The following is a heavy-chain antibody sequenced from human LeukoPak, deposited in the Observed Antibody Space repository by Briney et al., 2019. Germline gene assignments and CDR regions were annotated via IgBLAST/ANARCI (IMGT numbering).Heavy chain of an antibody. CDR2: ISSSSSTI. CDR1: GFTFSSYS. J-gene: IGHJ3*01. D-gene: IGHD2-15*01. CDR3: ARDRGGAESHGFDAFDL. Sequence: GGSLRLSCAASGFTFSSYSMNWVRQAPGKGLEWVSYISSSSSTIYYADSVKGRFTISRDNAKNSLYLQMNSLRVDDTAVYYCARDRGGAESHGFDAFDLWGQGTIVTVSS. V-gene: IGHV3-48*01.